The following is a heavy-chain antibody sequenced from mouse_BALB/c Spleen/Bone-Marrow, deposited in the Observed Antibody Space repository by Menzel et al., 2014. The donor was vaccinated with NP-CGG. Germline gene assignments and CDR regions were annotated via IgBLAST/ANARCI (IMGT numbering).Heavy chain of an antibody. D-gene: IGHD1-1*01. V-gene: IGHV14-3*02. CDR1: GFNIKDTY. CDR3: VYGRDWYFDV. CDR2: IDPANGNT. J-gene: IGHJ1*01. Sequence: EVQLQQSGAELVKPGASVKLSCTASGFNIKDTYMHWVKERPEQGLEWIGRIDPANGNTKYDPKFQGKATITADTSSNTAYLQLSSLTSEDTAVYYCVYGRDWYFDVWCAGTTSPSPQ.